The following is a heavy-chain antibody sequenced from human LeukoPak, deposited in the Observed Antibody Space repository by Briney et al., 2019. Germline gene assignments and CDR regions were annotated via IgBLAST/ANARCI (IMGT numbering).Heavy chain of an antibody. V-gene: IGHV3-30*04. J-gene: IGHJ4*02. D-gene: IGHD2-15*01. CDR1: GFTFSSYA. CDR2: ISYDGSNK. Sequence: PGGSLRLSCAASGFTFSSYAMHWVRQAPGKGVEWVAVISYDGSNKYYADSVKGRFTISRDNSKNTLYLQMNSLRAEDTAVYYCARDRVVAAFDYWGQGTLVTVSS. CDR3: ARDRVVAAFDY.